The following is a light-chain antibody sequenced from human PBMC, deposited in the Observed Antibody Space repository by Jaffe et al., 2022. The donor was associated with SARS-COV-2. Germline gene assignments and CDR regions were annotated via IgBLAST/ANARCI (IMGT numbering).Light chain of an antibody. V-gene: IGLV3-1*01. CDR3: QAWDGSAVV. J-gene: IGLJ2*01. CDR1: KLGDKY. Sequence: SYELTQPPSVSVSPGQTATITCSGDKLGDKYAFWYQQKPGHSPILVIYEDTKRPSGVPERFSGSNSGNTATLTISGAQAMDEAHYYCQAWDGSAVVVGGGAKLTVL. CDR2: EDT.